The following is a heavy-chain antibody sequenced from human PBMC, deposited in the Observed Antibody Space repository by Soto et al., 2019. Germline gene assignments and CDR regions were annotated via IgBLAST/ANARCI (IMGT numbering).Heavy chain of an antibody. CDR1: GFTFSNCG. Sequence: QVQLVESGGGVVQPGRSLRLSCAASGFTFSNCGMHWVRQAPGKGLEWVAVISYDGSNEYYADSVKGRFTISRDNSNNTLYLQMNILRDEDTAVYSCARVDTIILMVSDAFEIWGQGTRVNVSS. CDR3: ARVDTIILMVSDAFEI. CDR2: ISYDGSNE. D-gene: IGHD2-8*01. J-gene: IGHJ3*02. V-gene: IGHV3-30*03.